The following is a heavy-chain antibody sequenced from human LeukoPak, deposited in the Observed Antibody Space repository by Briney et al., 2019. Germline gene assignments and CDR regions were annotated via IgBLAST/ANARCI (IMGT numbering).Heavy chain of an antibody. CDR2: IFPSGGEI. CDR1: VFTFSTFA. Sequence: GGSLRLSCAPSVFTFSTFAMIWVRQPPGKGLEWFSSIFPSGGEIHYADSVRGRFTISRDNSKRTLSLQMNSLRAEDTAIYYCATYRQVLLPFESWGQGTLVTVSS. V-gene: IGHV3-23*01. D-gene: IGHD2-8*02. CDR3: ATYRQVLLPFES. J-gene: IGHJ4*02.